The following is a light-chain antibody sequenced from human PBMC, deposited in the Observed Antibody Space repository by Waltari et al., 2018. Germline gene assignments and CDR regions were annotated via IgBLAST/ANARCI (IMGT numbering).Light chain of an antibody. J-gene: IGKJ2*01. CDR3: QQYYSDPYT. Sequence: DIVMTQSPDSLAVSLGERATINCESSQSVLYSSNNKNYLAWYQQKPGQPPKLLIYWASTRESGVPDRFSGSRSGTDFTLTVSSLQAEDVAVYYCQQYYSDPYTFAQGTKLEIK. CDR1: QSVLYSSNNKNY. CDR2: WAS. V-gene: IGKV4-1*01.